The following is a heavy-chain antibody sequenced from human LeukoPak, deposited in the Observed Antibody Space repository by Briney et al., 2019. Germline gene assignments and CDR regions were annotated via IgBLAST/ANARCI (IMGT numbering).Heavy chain of an antibody. Sequence: GGSLRLSCAASGFTFSSYSMNWVRQAPGKGLEWVSSISSSSSYIFTADSVRGRFTISRDNGNNSLFLQMNTLRAEDTAVYYCARGRYYDTSAYNYFDPWGQGTLVTVSS. CDR1: GFTFSSYS. CDR3: ARGRYYDTSAYNYFDP. D-gene: IGHD3-22*01. J-gene: IGHJ5*02. V-gene: IGHV3-21*06. CDR2: ISSSSSYI.